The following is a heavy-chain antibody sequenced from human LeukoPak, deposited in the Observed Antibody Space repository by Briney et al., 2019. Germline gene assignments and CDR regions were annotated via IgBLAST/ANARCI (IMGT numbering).Heavy chain of an antibody. CDR3: AGFIALAAKAY. Sequence: GGSLRLSCAASGFTFSSYAMSWVRQAPGKGLEWVSAISGSGGSTYYADSVKGRFTISRDNSKNTLYLQMNSLRAEYTAVYYCAGFIALAAKAYWGQGTLVTVSS. CDR1: GFTFSSYA. CDR2: ISGSGGST. V-gene: IGHV3-23*01. D-gene: IGHD6-19*01. J-gene: IGHJ4*02.